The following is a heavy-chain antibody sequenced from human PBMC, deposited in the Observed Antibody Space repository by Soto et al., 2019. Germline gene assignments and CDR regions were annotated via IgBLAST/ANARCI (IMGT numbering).Heavy chain of an antibody. CDR3: AKDRGETRGY. D-gene: IGHD3-16*01. J-gene: IGHJ4*02. V-gene: IGHV3-23*01. Sequence: SGRPLSHSCAASEFTFSSYAMSYVRQAPGKGLEWVSAISGSGGSTYYADSVKGRFTISRDNSKNTLYLQMNSLRAEDTAVYYCAKDRGETRGYWGQGTLVTVAS. CDR1: EFTFSSYA. CDR2: ISGSGGST.